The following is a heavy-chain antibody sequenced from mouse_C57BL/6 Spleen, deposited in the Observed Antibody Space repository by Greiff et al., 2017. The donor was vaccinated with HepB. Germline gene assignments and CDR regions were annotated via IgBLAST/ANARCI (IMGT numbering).Heavy chain of an antibody. D-gene: IGHD1-1*01. Sequence: QVHVKQSGAELVRPGTSVKVSCKASGYAFTNYLIEWVKQRPGQGLEWIGVINPGSGGTNYNEKFKGKATLTADKSSSTAYMQLSSLTSEDSAVYFCARSYYGSSHWYFDVWGTGTTVTVSS. V-gene: IGHV1-54*01. CDR3: ARSYYGSSHWYFDV. CDR1: GYAFTNYL. CDR2: INPGSGGT. J-gene: IGHJ1*03.